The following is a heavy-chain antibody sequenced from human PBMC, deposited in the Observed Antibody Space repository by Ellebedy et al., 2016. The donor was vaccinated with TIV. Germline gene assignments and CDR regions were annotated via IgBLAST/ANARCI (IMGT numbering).Heavy chain of an antibody. CDR2: IRYDGSNK. J-gene: IGHJ6*02. Sequence: GESLKISCAASGFTFSNFGMHWVRQAPGKGLEWVAFIRYDGSNKYYANSVKGRFPIARDNSKNTLYLQMNSLRAEDTAMYYCAKNGNRMDVWGQGTTVTVSS. CDR3: AKNGNRMDV. CDR1: GFTFSNFG. V-gene: IGHV3-30*02.